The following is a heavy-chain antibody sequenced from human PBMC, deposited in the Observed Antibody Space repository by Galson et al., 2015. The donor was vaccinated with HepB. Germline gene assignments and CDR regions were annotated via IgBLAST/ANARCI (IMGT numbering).Heavy chain of an antibody. CDR1: GYTFASYG. Sequence: SVKVSCKASGYTFASYGLSWVRQAPGQGLEWMGWICPYNGNTYYAQKFQGRVTMTTDTSTTTAYMELRSLRSDDTAVYYCARDWEGSGNNWFDPWGQGTLVTVSS. CDR3: ARDWEGSGNNWFDP. V-gene: IGHV1-18*04. CDR2: ICPYNGNT. J-gene: IGHJ5*02. D-gene: IGHD3-10*01.